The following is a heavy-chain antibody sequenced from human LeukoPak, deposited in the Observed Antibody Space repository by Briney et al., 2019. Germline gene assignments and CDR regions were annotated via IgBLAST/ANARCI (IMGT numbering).Heavy chain of an antibody. CDR1: GFTFSSYG. D-gene: IGHD6-13*01. CDR2: ISYDGSNK. Sequence: GGSLRLSCAASGFTFSSYGMHWVRQAPGKGLEWVAVISYDGSNKYYGESVKGRFTISRDNSKNTLYLQMNSLRAEDTAVYYCAKDHGGIAIWGQGTMVTVSS. V-gene: IGHV3-30*18. J-gene: IGHJ3*02. CDR3: AKDHGGIAI.